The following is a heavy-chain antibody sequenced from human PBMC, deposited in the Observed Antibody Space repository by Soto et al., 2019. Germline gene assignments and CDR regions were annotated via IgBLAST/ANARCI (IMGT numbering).Heavy chain of an antibody. CDR2: ISAYNGNT. Sequence: ASVKVSCKASGYTFTSYGISWVRQAPGQGLEWMGWISAYNGNTNYAQKLQGRVTMTTDTSTSTAYMELRSLRSDDTAVYYCARDRGYYDSSGYFDYWGQGTLATVSS. D-gene: IGHD3-22*01. CDR3: ARDRGYYDSSGYFDY. V-gene: IGHV1-18*04. CDR1: GYTFTSYG. J-gene: IGHJ4*02.